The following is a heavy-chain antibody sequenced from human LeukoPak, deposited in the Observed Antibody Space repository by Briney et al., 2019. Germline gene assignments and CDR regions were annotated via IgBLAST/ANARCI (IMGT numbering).Heavy chain of an antibody. Sequence: ASVKVSCKASGGTFSSYAISWVRQAPGQGLEWMGGIIPIFGTANYAQKFQGRVTITADESTSTAYMELSSLRSEDTAVYYCATSIAVAGTGEGYYFDYWGQGTLVTVSS. CDR2: IIPIFGTA. D-gene: IGHD6-19*01. CDR3: ATSIAVAGTGEGYYFDY. V-gene: IGHV1-69*13. J-gene: IGHJ4*02. CDR1: GGTFSSYA.